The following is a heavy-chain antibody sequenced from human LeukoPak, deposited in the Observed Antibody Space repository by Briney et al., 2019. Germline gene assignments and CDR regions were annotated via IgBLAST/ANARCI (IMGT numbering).Heavy chain of an antibody. V-gene: IGHV4-59*01. CDR2: IYYSGSS. CDR3: ARDGGSSGKIWLAP. D-gene: IGHD3-16*01. Sequence: SETLSLTCTVSGGSINGYSWSWIRQPPGNGLEWIGNIYYSGSSKYNPSLRSRVTISVDTSKNQFSLKLNSVTAADTAVYYCARDGGSSGKIWLAPWGRGTLVTVSS. J-gene: IGHJ5*02. CDR1: GGSINGYS.